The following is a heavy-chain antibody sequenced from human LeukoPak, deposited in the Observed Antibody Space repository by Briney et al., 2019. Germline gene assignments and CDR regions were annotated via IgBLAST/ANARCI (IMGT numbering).Heavy chain of an antibody. CDR3: ARGSGDSSWSDY. Sequence: GESLKISCKGSGYTSTSYLIAWVRQMPGKGLEWMGIIYLGDSDTRYSPSFQGQVTISADKSIGTAYLQWRSLKASDTAMYYCARGSGDSSWSDYWGQGTLVTVSS. V-gene: IGHV5-51*01. J-gene: IGHJ4*02. CDR2: IYLGDSDT. CDR1: GYTSTSYL. D-gene: IGHD6-13*01.